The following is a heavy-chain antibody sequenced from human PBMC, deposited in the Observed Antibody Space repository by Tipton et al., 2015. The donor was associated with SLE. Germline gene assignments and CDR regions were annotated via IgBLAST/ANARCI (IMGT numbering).Heavy chain of an antibody. CDR1: GFTFSNFG. J-gene: IGHJ4*02. CDR3: AKSCSGGNCNADN. V-gene: IGHV3-30*02. CDR2: IRYDGNNK. D-gene: IGHD2-15*01. Sequence: SLRLSCAASGFTFSNFGMHWVRQAPGKGLEWVSFIRYDGNNKLYADSVKGRFTVSRDNSKNTLFLEMNSLRGEDTAVYYCAKSCSGGNCNADNWGQGTLVTVSS.